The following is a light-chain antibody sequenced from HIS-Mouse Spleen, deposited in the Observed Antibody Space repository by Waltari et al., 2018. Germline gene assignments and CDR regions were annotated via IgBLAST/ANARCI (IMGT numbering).Light chain of an antibody. Sequence: QPVLTQPPSASASLGASVTLTCTLSSGYSNYKVDWYQQRPGKGARFVMRVGTGGIVGAKGDGTPERFSVLGSGLNRYLTIKNIQEEDESDYHCGADHGSGSNFVYVFGTGTKVTVL. CDR1: SGYSNYK. J-gene: IGLJ1*01. V-gene: IGLV9-49*01. CDR2: VGTGGIVG. CDR3: GADHGSGSNFVYV.